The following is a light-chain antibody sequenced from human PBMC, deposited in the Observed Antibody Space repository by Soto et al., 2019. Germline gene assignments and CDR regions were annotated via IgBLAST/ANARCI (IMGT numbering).Light chain of an antibody. CDR1: QSISSY. CDR3: QQSYSTPRT. V-gene: IGKV1-39*01. J-gene: IGKJ1*01. CDR2: AAS. Sequence: DIQMNKSPSSLSAYVGDRVNITCRASQSISSYLNWYQQKPGKAPKLLIYAASSLQSGVPSRFSGSGSGTDFTLTISSLQPEDFATYYCQQSYSTPRTFCQVTKVDIK.